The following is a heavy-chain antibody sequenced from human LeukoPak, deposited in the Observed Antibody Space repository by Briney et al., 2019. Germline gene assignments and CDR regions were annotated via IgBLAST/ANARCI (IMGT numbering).Heavy chain of an antibody. CDR3: AELGITMIGGV. Sequence: GSLRLSCGASGFTFNNYGMLWVRQAPGKGLDWVAFIRYDGTSEYYADSVKGRFTISRDNAKNSLYLQMNSLRAEDTAVYYCAELGITMIGGVWGKGTTVTISS. CDR1: GFTFNNYG. J-gene: IGHJ6*04. D-gene: IGHD3-10*02. V-gene: IGHV3-30*02. CDR2: IRYDGTSE.